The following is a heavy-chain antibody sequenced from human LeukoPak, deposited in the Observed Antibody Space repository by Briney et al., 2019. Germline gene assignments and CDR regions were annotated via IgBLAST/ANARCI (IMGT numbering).Heavy chain of an antibody. V-gene: IGHV3-30*18. J-gene: IGHJ3*02. CDR3: AKPPGYSSGWSSDAFDI. D-gene: IGHD6-19*01. Sequence: GGSLRLSCAASGFTFSSYGMHWVRQAPGKGREWVAVISYDGSKKYYADSVKGRFTISRDNSKNTLYLQMNSLREEDTAVYYCAKPPGYSSGWSSDAFDIWGQGTMVTVSS. CDR1: GFTFSSYG. CDR2: ISYDGSKK.